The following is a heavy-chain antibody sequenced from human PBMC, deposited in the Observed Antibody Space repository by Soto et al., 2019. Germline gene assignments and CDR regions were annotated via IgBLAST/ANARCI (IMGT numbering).Heavy chain of an antibody. J-gene: IGHJ4*02. V-gene: IGHV3-7*03. CDR1: GFNFGSYW. CDR2: IKEDGREM. D-gene: IGHD7-27*01. Sequence: EVQLVESGGGLVQPGGSLRLACAASGFNFGSYWMNWVRQAPGKGLEWVANIKEDGREMDYVDSVKGRFTVSRDNAKNSLYLQMDRLRAEDTALYYCARETPTPGVDYWGQGTLVTVSS. CDR3: ARETPTPGVDY.